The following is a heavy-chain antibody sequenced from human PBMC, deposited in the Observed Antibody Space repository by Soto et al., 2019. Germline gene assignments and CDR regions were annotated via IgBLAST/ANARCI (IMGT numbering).Heavy chain of an antibody. CDR2: ISYDGSNK. Sequence: LILSCAASRFTFSSYGMHWVRQAPGKGLEWVAVISYDGSNKYYADSVKGRFTISRDNSKNTLYLQMNSLRAEDTAVYYCAKSVRYYDSSGALDYWGQGTLVTV. V-gene: IGHV3-30*18. D-gene: IGHD3-22*01. J-gene: IGHJ4*02. CDR1: RFTFSSYG. CDR3: AKSVRYYDSSGALDY.